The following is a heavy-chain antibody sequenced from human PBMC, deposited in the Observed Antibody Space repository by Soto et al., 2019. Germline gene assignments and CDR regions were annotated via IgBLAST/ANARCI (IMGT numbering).Heavy chain of an antibody. Sequence: PSETLSLTCTVSDDSIYTYYWILIRQPAGKGLEWIGRIYTNGSTNSKPSLRSRLTMSVDRSKHQFPLKLSSVTAADTAVYYCARDRTVDYVDYYFDYWGGGTLVTVSS. D-gene: IGHD4-17*01. J-gene: IGHJ4*02. CDR3: ARDRTVDYVDYYFDY. CDR2: IYTNGST. CDR1: DDSIYTYY. V-gene: IGHV4-4*07.